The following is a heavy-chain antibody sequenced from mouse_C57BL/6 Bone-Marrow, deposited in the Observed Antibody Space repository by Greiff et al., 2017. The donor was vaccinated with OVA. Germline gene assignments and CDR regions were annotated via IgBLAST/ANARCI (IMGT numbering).Heavy chain of an antibody. Sequence: QVQLQQSGAELVRPGASVTLSCKASGYTFTDYEMHWVKQTPVHGLEWIGAIDPETGGTAYNQKFKGKAILTADKSSSTAYMELRSLTSEDSAVYYCTSCDYYGSYYYAMDYWGQGTSVTVSS. CDR3: TSCDYYGSYYYAMDY. V-gene: IGHV1-15*01. J-gene: IGHJ4*01. CDR2: IDPETGGT. D-gene: IGHD1-1*01. CDR1: GYTFTDYE.